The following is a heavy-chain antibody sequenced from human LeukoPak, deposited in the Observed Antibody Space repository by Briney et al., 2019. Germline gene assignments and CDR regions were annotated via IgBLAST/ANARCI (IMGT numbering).Heavy chain of an antibody. CDR3: ARNMVRGYEDAFDI. V-gene: IGHV3-7*01. CDR1: GFTFSSYW. D-gene: IGHD3-10*01. Sequence: LSGGSLRLSCAASGFTFSSYWMSWVRQAPGKGLEWVANIKQDGSEKYYVDSVKGRFTISRDNAKKSVYLQMNRLRAEDTAVYYCARNMVRGYEDAFDIWGQGTMVTASS. J-gene: IGHJ3*02. CDR2: IKQDGSEK.